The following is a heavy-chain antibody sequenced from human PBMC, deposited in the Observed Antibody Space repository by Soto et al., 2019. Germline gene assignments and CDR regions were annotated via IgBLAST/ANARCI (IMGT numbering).Heavy chain of an antibody. D-gene: IGHD5-18*01. CDR2: IDPTDSYT. J-gene: IGHJ4*02. CDR3: ASYTAMVTSLDY. CDR1: GYNFTSYW. Sequence: GESLKISCKGSGYNFTSYWIIWVRQMPGKGLEWMGNIDPTDSYTNYSPSFQGHVTISADKSISTAYLQWSSLKASDTAMYYCASYTAMVTSLDYWGQGTLVTVSS. V-gene: IGHV5-10-1*01.